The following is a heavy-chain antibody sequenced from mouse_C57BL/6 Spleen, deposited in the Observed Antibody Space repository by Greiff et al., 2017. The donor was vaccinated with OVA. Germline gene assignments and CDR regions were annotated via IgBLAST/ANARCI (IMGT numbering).Heavy chain of an antibody. D-gene: IGHD1-1*01. CDR1: GYTFTDYY. CDR2: INPNNGGT. Sequence: VQLQQSGPELVKPGASVKISCKASGYTFTDYYMNWVKQSHGKSLEWIGDINPNNGGTSYNQKFKGKATLTVDKSSSTAYMELRSLTSEDSAVYYCAREANYDGSSYYFDYWGQGTTLTVSS. J-gene: IGHJ2*01. V-gene: IGHV1-26*01. CDR3: AREANYDGSSYYFDY.